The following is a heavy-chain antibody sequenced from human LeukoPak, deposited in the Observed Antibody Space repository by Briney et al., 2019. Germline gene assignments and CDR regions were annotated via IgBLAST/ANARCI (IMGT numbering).Heavy chain of an antibody. CDR3: ARDLSRYCSGGSCYSGHY. CDR2: ISYDGSNK. Sequence: GGSLRLSCAASGFTFSSYAMHWVRQAPGKGLEWVAVISYDGSNKYYADSVKGRFTISRDNSKNTLYLQMNSLRAEDTAGYYCARDLSRYCSGGSCYSGHYWGQGTLVTVSS. CDR1: GFTFSSYA. V-gene: IGHV3-30*04. J-gene: IGHJ4*02. D-gene: IGHD2-15*01.